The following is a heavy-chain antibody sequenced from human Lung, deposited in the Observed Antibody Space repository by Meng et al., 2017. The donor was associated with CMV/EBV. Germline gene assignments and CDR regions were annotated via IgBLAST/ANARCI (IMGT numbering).Heavy chain of an antibody. V-gene: IGHV2-5*01. CDR1: GFSLSPSGVG. CDR3: AHRLYRHYFDY. D-gene: IGHD4-11*01. J-gene: IGHJ4*02. Sequence: SGXXLVXPTQTLTLTCSLPGFSLSPSGVGVGWIRQTPGKALEWLALILWNDDKRYNPSLKSRLTVTRDSSKTQVVLKMTNMDPEDTATYYCAHRLYRHYFDYWXQGAXVTVDS. CDR2: ILWNDDK.